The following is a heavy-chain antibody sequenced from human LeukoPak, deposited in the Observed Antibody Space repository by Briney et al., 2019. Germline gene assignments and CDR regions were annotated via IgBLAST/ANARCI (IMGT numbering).Heavy chain of an antibody. V-gene: IGHV1-3*04. Sequence: VASVKVSCKASGYTLSQYAMHWVRQAPGQRPEWMGWINSGNSNTKYEQKFQGRVTITRDTSANTAYMELSSLRSEDTAVYYCAREQRLGPFYYYYSGLDVWGQATTVTVSS. CDR3: AREQRLGPFYYYYSGLDV. J-gene: IGHJ6*02. D-gene: IGHD6-25*01. CDR2: INSGNSNT. CDR1: GYTLSQYA.